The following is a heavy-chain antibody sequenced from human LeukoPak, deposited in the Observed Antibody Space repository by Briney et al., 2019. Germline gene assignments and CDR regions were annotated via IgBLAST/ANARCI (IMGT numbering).Heavy chain of an antibody. CDR2: ISYDGSNK. CDR3: AKDPPEAYYYDSSGYYYNGFLDY. V-gene: IGHV3-30*18. CDR1: GFTFSSYG. D-gene: IGHD3-22*01. J-gene: IGHJ4*02. Sequence: GRSLRLSCAASGFTFSSYGMHWVRQAPGKGLEWVAVISYDGSNKYYADSVKGRFTISRDNSKNTLYLQMNSLRAEDTAVYYCAKDPPEAYYYDSSGYYYNGFLDYWGRGTLVTVSS.